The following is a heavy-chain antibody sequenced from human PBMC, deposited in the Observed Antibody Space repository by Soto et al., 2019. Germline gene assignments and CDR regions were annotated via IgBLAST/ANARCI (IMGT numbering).Heavy chain of an antibody. D-gene: IGHD2-21*02. CDR2: IWYDGSNK. V-gene: IGHV3-33*01. CDR3: ARDRPVVVTANDAFDI. Sequence: GGSLRLSCAASGFTFSSYGMHWVRQAPGKGLEWVAVIWYDGSNKYYADSVKGRFTISRDNSKNTLYLQMNSLRAEDTAVYYCARDRPVVVTANDAFDIWGQGTMVTVSS. CDR1: GFTFSSYG. J-gene: IGHJ3*02.